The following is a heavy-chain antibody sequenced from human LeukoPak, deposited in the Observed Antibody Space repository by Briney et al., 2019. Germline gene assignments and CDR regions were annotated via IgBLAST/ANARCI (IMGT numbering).Heavy chain of an antibody. CDR2: INPNNGGT. Sequence: GASVKVSCKAFGYTITGYYIHWVRQAPGQGLEWMGWINPNNGGTNSAQKFQGRVTMTRDTSIGTAYMELNRLTYDDTAVYYCARLGAAPGPPHYFYYGMDVWGQGTTVTVS. CDR3: ARLGAAPGPPHYFYYGMDV. J-gene: IGHJ6*02. CDR1: GYTITGYY. D-gene: IGHD6-13*01. V-gene: IGHV1-2*02.